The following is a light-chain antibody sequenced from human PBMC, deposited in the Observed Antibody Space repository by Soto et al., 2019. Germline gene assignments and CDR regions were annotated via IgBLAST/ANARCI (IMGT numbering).Light chain of an antibody. V-gene: IGLV7-43*01. CDR1: AGAVTSSQH. CDR2: STS. J-gene: IGLJ3*02. Sequence: QTVVTQEPSLTVSPGGTVTLTCASSAGAVTSSQHPTWFQQKPGQAPRALIYSTSKKYSSTPARFSGSLLGNKAALTLSTVQPEDEADYYCLLYYGGVRVFGGGTKVTVL. CDR3: LLYYGGVRV.